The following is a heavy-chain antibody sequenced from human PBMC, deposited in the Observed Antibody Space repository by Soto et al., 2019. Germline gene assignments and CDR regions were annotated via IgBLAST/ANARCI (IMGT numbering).Heavy chain of an antibody. J-gene: IGHJ6*02. Sequence: EVQLMESGGGLVQPGGSVRLSCEASGFTFSDYAMTWVRQPPGKGLEWVSAISLRGESSFFADSVKGRFTISRDNSKNTLSLQVNSPRVEDTAVYFCARTRSIVYVSVTYLGDFYYGLGVWSQGTTVTVTS. CDR1: GFTFSDYA. CDR3: ARTRSIVYVSVTYLGDFYYGLGV. D-gene: IGHD3-10*01. CDR2: ISLRGESS. V-gene: IGHV3-23*01.